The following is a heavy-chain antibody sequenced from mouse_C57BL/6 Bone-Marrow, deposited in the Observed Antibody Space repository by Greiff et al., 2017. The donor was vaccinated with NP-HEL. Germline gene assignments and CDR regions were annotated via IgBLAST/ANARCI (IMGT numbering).Heavy chain of an antibody. CDR3: ARLGKPFAY. J-gene: IGHJ3*01. CDR1: GYSITSGYY. D-gene: IGHD2-1*01. Sequence: EVKVEESGPGLVKPSQSLSLTCSVTGYSITSGYYWNWIRQFPGNKLEWMGYISYDGSNNYNPSLKNRISITRDTSKNQFFLKLNSVTTEDTATYYCARLGKPFAYWGQGTLVTVSA. CDR2: ISYDGSN. V-gene: IGHV3-6*01.